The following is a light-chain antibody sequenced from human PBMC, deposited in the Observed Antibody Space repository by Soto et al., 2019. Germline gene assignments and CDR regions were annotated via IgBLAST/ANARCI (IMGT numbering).Light chain of an antibody. CDR3: QLYNTYSSLT. CDR1: QSISSW. CDR2: DAS. Sequence: DIQMTQSPSTLSASVGDRVTITCRASQSISSWLAWYQQKLGRAPRLLIYDASSLESGVPSRFSGSGYGTEFTLTISSLQPDDFATYYCQLYNTYSSLTFGGGTKVEIK. V-gene: IGKV1-5*01. J-gene: IGKJ4*01.